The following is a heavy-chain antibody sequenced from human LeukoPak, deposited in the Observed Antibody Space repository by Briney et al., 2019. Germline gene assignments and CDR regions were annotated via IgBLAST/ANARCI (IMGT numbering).Heavy chain of an antibody. J-gene: IGHJ5*02. CDR3: TRGSRYCSSGSCYGWFDP. CDR1: GGSISSGGYY. V-gene: IGHV4-61*08. CDR2: IYYSGST. D-gene: IGHD2-15*01. Sequence: PSQTLSLTCTVSGGSISSGGYYWSWIRQPPGKGLEWIGYIYYSGSTNCNPSLKSRVTISVDTSKNQFSLKLNSVTAADTAIYYCTRGSRYCSSGSCYGWFDPWGQGTLVTVSS.